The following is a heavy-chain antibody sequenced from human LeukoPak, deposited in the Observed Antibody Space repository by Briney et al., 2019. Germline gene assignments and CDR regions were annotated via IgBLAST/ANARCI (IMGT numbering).Heavy chain of an antibody. CDR1: GFIFSSHL. Sequence: GGSLRLSCAASGFIFSSHLMSWVRQAPGKGLEWVANINQDGSEKYYVDSVKGRFTISSDNAKNSLYLQMNSLRSEDTAVYYCARGRYYGSGSYPLYYYYYYYMDVWGKGTTVTISS. CDR3: ARGRYYGSGSYPLYYYYYYYMDV. D-gene: IGHD3-10*01. V-gene: IGHV3-7*03. CDR2: INQDGSEK. J-gene: IGHJ6*03.